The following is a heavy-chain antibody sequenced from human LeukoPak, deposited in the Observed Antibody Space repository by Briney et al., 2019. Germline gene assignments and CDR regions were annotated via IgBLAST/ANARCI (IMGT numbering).Heavy chain of an antibody. Sequence: ASVKLSCTASGYTFNSYYMNWVRQAPGQGLEWVGCINPNSDGTNYAQKVQGRFTMTRDKSINTAYLELSRLRLDDTAVYYCSREGHNFEFDYWGQETRVSV. CDR3: SREGHNFEFDY. V-gene: IGHV1-2*02. CDR1: GYTFNSYY. D-gene: IGHD1-20*01. J-gene: IGHJ4*02. CDR2: INPNSDGT.